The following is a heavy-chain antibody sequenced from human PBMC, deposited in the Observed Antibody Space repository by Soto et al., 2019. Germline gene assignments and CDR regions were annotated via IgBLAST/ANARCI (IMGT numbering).Heavy chain of an antibody. J-gene: IGHJ6*02. CDR1: GYTFTRYG. CDR2: ISGYNGDT. Sequence: QGQLVQSGGEVKKPGASVKVSCKASGYTFTRYGISWVRQAPGQGLEWMGWISGYNGDTKYAQKLQGRVTMTVDTPTTTAYMESRTLSSDYRAIYYCATNGQTPYYYYSMNVWRQGTTVTVSS. D-gene: IGHD2-15*01. CDR3: ATNGQTPYYYYSMNV. V-gene: IGHV1-18*01.